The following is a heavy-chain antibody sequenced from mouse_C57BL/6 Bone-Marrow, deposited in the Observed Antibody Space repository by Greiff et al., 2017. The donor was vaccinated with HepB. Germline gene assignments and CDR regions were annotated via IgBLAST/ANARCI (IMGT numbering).Heavy chain of an antibody. D-gene: IGHD1-1*01. CDR1: GYAFTNYL. CDR3: ARSGDYYGRRRYFDV. V-gene: IGHV1-54*01. CDR2: INPGSGGT. J-gene: IGHJ1*03. Sequence: QVQLQQSGAELVRPGTSVKLSCKASGYAFTNYLIEWVKQRPGQGLEWIGVINPGSGGTNYNEKFKGKATLTADKSSSTAYMQLSSLTSEDSAVYCCARSGDYYGRRRYFDVWGKGTTVTVSS.